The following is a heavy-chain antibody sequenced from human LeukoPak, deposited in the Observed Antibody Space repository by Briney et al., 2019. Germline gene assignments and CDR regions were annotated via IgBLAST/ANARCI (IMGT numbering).Heavy chain of an antibody. CDR1: GGSFSGYY. V-gene: IGHV4-34*01. J-gene: IGHJ4*02. CDR3: ARGLGYCSSTSCYALTYFDY. D-gene: IGHD2-2*03. Sequence: SETLSLTCAVYGGSFSGYYWSWIRQPPGKGLEWIGDIKHSGSTNYNPSLKSRVTISVDTSKNQFSLKLSSVTAADTAVYYCARGLGYCSSTSCYALTYFDYWGQGTLVTVSS. CDR2: IKHSGST.